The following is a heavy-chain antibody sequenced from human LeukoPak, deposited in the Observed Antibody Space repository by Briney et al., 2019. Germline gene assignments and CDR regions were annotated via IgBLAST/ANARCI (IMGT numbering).Heavy chain of an antibody. CDR1: GGSFSGYY. CDR2: INHSGST. Sequence: SETLSLTCAVYGGSFSGYYWSWIRQPPGKGLEWIGEINHSGSTNYNPSLKSRVTISVDTSKNQFSLKLSSVTAAGTAVYYCASRYCSSTSCYLPDYWGKGTLVTVSS. D-gene: IGHD2-2*01. J-gene: IGHJ4*02. CDR3: ASRYCSSTSCYLPDY. V-gene: IGHV4-34*01.